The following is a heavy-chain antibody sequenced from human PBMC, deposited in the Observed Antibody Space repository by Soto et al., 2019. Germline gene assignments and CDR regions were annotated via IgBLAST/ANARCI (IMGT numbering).Heavy chain of an antibody. Sequence: PSETLSLTCTVSGGSISNYYWSWIRQPPGKGLKWIGYIFYSGSTKYNPSLRSRVTISVDTSTNQFSLKLSSVTAADTAVYYCARSGHSGSGVYYYYAMDVWGQGTTVTVSS. CDR3: ARSGHSGSGVYYYYAMDV. CDR2: IFYSGST. CDR1: GGSISNYY. D-gene: IGHD3-10*01. V-gene: IGHV4-59*01. J-gene: IGHJ6*02.